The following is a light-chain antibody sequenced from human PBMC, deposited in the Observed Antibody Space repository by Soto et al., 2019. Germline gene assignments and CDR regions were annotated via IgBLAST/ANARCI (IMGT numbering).Light chain of an antibody. CDR1: QGINNW. Sequence: DTPMTQSPSSVSASVGDRVTITCRASQGINNWLAWYQEKPGKAPKLLIYAASSLQSGVPSRFSGSGSGTEFTLTISSLQPEDFATYHCQQANSFPPTFGPGTKVDIK. V-gene: IGKV1-12*01. J-gene: IGKJ3*01. CDR3: QQANSFPPT. CDR2: AAS.